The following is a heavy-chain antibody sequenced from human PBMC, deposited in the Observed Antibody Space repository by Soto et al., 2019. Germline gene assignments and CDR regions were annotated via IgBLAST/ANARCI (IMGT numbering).Heavy chain of an antibody. V-gene: IGHV3-30*18. D-gene: IGHD5-12*01. CDR1: GFTFSSYG. Sequence: PGGSLRLSCAASGFTFSSYGMHWVRQAPGKGLEWVAVISYDGSNKYYADSVKGRFTISRDNSKNTLYLQMNSLRAEDTAVYYCAKDHRYSGYGSPPGSYYYYMDVWGKGTTVTVSS. CDR3: AKDHRYSGYGSPPGSYYYYMDV. CDR2: ISYDGSNK. J-gene: IGHJ6*03.